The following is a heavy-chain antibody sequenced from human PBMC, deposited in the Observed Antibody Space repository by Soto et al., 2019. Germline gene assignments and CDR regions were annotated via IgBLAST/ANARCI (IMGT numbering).Heavy chain of an antibody. J-gene: IGHJ6*02. D-gene: IGHD4-4*01. V-gene: IGHV1-3*01. CDR3: ASSYSNYALIDYYYYGMDV. CDR1: GYTFTSYA. CDR2: INAGNGNT. Sequence: QVQLVQSGAEVKKPGASVKVSCKASGYTFTSYAMHWVRQAPGQGLEWMGWINAGNGNTKYSQKFQGRVTITTDTSASTAYMELSSLRSEDTAVYYCASSYSNYALIDYYYYGMDVWGQGTTVTVSS.